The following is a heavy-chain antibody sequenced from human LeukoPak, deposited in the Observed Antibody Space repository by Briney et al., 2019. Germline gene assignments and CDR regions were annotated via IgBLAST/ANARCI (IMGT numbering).Heavy chain of an antibody. V-gene: IGHV4-39*01. CDR3: ARASYYGDYVDY. CDR1: GDSISSSNSY. Sequence: SETLSLTCTVSGDSISSSNSYRGWIRQPPGKGLEWIGSLYYSGSSYYNPSLKSRVTISADTSKNQFSLKLSSVTAADTAVYYCARASYYGDYVDYWGQGTLVTVSS. CDR2: LYYSGSS. J-gene: IGHJ4*02. D-gene: IGHD4-17*01.